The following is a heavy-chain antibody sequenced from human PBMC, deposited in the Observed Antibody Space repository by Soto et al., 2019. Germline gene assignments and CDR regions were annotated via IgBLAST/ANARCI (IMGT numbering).Heavy chain of an antibody. CDR2: INHSGST. CDR1: GGSFSGYY. CDR3: ARGLIDFWSGYYMARSDFDY. D-gene: IGHD3-3*01. V-gene: IGHV4-34*01. Sequence: SETLSLTCAVYGGSFSGYYWSWIRQPPGKGLEWIGEINHSGSTNYNPSLKSRVTISVDTSKNQFSLKLSSVTAADTAVYYCARGLIDFWSGYYMARSDFDYWGQGNLVTVS. J-gene: IGHJ4*02.